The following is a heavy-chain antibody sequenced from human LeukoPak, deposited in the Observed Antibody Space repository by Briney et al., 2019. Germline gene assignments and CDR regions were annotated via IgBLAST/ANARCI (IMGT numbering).Heavy chain of an antibody. CDR3: ARSGYDIGAFDI. Sequence: PGGSLRPSCAASGFTFSSYSMNWVRQAPGKGLEWVSSISSSSSYIYYADSVKGRFTISRDNAKNSLYLQMNSLRAEDTAVYYCARSGYDIGAFDIWGQGTMVTVSS. J-gene: IGHJ3*02. CDR1: GFTFSSYS. V-gene: IGHV3-21*01. D-gene: IGHD3-22*01. CDR2: ISSSSSYI.